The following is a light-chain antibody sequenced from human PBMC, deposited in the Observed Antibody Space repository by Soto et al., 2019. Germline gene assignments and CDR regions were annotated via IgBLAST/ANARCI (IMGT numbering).Light chain of an antibody. J-gene: IGLJ1*01. V-gene: IGLV2-11*01. CDR2: DVS. CDR1: STDVGGYNY. CDR3: CSYERRDSLYV. Sequence: QSVLTQPRSVSGSPGQSVTISCTGTSTDVGGYNYVSWYQQHPGKVPKLMLYDVSKRPSGVPDRFSGSKSGNTASLTISGLQAEDEVYYYCCSYERRDSLYVFGTVT.